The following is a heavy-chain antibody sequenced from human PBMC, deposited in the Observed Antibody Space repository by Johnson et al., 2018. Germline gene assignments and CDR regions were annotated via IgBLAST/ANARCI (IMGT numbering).Heavy chain of an antibody. Sequence: QVQLVQSGGGVVQXGGSLRLSCTASGFTFTTYAIHWVRQAPGKGLEWMAVLSFDGTGKFSADSVKGRLTISRDDSKNTVYLQLNSLTSEDTAVYYCAKGAYDFWRGYLHWGQGTLVTVSA. CDR2: LSFDGTGK. J-gene: IGHJ4*02. D-gene: IGHD3-3*01. CDR3: AKGAYDFWRGYLH. V-gene: IGHV3-30*18. CDR1: GFTFTTYA.